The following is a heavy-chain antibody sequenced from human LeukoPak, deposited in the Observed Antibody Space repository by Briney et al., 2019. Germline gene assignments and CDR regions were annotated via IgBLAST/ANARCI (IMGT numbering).Heavy chain of an antibody. CDR3: AKPIAAAGYFDY. CDR2: MSYDGSNK. V-gene: IGHV3-30*18. Sequence: GGSLGLSCAASGFTFSSYGMHWVRQAPGKGLEWVAVMSYDGSNKYYADSVKGRFTISRDNSKNTLYLQMNSLRAEDTAVYYCAKPIAAAGYFDYWGQGTLVTVSS. CDR1: GFTFSSYG. D-gene: IGHD6-13*01. J-gene: IGHJ4*02.